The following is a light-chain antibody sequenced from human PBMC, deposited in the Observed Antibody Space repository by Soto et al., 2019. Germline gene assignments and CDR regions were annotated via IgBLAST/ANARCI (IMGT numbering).Light chain of an antibody. CDR1: SSDVGGYNF. CDR3: SSYTSSTTPYV. J-gene: IGLJ1*01. CDR2: DVS. V-gene: IGLV2-14*03. Sequence: QSVLTQPASMSGSPGQSITISCTGTSSDVGGYNFVSWFQHHPGKAPKLIIYDVSNRPSGVSNRFSGSKSGNTASLTISGLQAEDEADFYCSSYTSSTTPYVFGTGT.